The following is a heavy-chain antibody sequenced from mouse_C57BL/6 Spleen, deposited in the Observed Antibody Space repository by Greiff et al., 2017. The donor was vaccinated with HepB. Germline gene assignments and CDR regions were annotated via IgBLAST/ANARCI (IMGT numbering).Heavy chain of an antibody. CDR2: ISIGGSYT. CDR3: ASEGRRYWYFDD. D-gene: IGHD3-3*01. V-gene: IGHV5-6*01. Sequence: EVHLVESGADLVKPGGSLELSCAASGFTFSSYGMSWVRQTPDKRLEWVATISIGGSYTYYPDSVKGRFTISRDNAKNTLYLQLSSLKSEDTAMYYWASEGRRYWYFDDWGKGTTVTVSS. J-gene: IGHJ1*03. CDR1: GFTFSSYG.